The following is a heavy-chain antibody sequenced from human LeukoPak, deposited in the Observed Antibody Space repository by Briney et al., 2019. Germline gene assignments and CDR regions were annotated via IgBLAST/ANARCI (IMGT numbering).Heavy chain of an antibody. V-gene: IGHV3-53*04. Sequence: GRSLRLSCAASGLTVSSTYMSSVRQAPGKGLEWVSIIYIGDNPHYADSVKGRFTISRHNSKNTLYLQMNSLRAEDTAVYYCARVRPWVFDYWGQGTLVTVSS. CDR3: ARVRPWVFDY. CDR1: GLTVSSTY. J-gene: IGHJ4*02. CDR2: IYIGDNP.